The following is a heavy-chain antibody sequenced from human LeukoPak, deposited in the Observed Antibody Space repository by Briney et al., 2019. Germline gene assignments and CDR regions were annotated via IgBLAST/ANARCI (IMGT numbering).Heavy chain of an antibody. Sequence: ASVKVSCKASGYTFTGYYIHWVRQAPGQGLEWMGCINPNSGDTDYAQKFQGRVTMTRDTSISTAQMELSRLRSDDTAVYYCAKSEGYSSSWYSFDPWGQGTLVTVSS. CDR2: INPNSGDT. CDR3: AKSEGYSSSWYSFDP. D-gene: IGHD6-13*01. V-gene: IGHV1-2*02. CDR1: GYTFTGYY. J-gene: IGHJ5*02.